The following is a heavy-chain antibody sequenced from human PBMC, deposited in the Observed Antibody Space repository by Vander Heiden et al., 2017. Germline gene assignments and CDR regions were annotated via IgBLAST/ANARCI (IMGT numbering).Heavy chain of an antibody. CDR1: GYTFTGYY. D-gene: IGHD1-1*01. CDR2: INPNSGGT. V-gene: IGHV1-2*02. Sequence: QVQLVQSGAEVKKPGASVKVSCKASGYTFTGYYIHWVRQAPGQGLEWMGWINPNSGGTNYAQKFQGRVTMTRDTSISTVYMELSRLSSDDTAVYYCARTLSTGTGRLDYWGQGTLVIVSS. CDR3: ARTLSTGTGRLDY. J-gene: IGHJ4*02.